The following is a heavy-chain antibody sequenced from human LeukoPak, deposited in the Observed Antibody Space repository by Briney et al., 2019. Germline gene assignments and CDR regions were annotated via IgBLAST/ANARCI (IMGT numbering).Heavy chain of an antibody. CDR3: ARDRTGPGFLSAVTGGFDP. D-gene: IGHD6-19*01. Sequence: ASVKVSCKASGGTFSSYAISWVRQAPGQGLEWMGGIIPIFGTANYAQKFQGRVTITTDESTSTAYMELSSLRSEDTAVYYCARDRTGPGFLSAVTGGFDPWGQGTLVTVSS. J-gene: IGHJ5*02. V-gene: IGHV1-69*05. CDR1: GGTFSSYA. CDR2: IIPIFGTA.